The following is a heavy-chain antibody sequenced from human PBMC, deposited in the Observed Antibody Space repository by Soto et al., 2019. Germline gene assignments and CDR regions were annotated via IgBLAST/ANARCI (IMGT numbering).Heavy chain of an antibody. D-gene: IGHD2-2*01. Sequence: PGGSLRLSCAASGFSFNDCWMHWVRQAPGQGLLWVSSISSSSSYIYYADSVKGRFTISRDNAKNSLYLQMNSLRAEDTAVYYCAREIVVVPAATDFDIWGQGTMVTVSS. CDR2: ISSSSSYI. J-gene: IGHJ3*02. CDR3: AREIVVVPAATDFDI. V-gene: IGHV3-21*01. CDR1: GFSFNDCW.